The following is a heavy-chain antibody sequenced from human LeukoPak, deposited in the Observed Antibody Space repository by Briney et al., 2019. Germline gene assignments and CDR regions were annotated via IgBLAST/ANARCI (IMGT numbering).Heavy chain of an antibody. CDR3: ARDGRHDNNHWFDS. Sequence: SETLSLTCIVSGDSISSRYWGWIRQPPGKGLEWIGYIYYTGNTNYNPSLKSRITMSVDMSKNQFSLKMNSVTAADTAVYYCARDGRHDNNHWFDSWGQGTLVTVSA. D-gene: IGHD5-24*01. CDR1: GDSISSRY. J-gene: IGHJ5*01. V-gene: IGHV4-59*11. CDR2: IYYTGNT.